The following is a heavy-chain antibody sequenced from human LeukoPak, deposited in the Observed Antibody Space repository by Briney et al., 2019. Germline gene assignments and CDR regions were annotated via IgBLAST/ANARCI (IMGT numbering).Heavy chain of an antibody. V-gene: IGHV3-48*02. Sequence: GRSLRLSCAASGFTFVTYSMNWVRQAPGKGLEWVSYISSDSSTIYYADSVKGRFTISRDNARNSLYLQMNSLRDEDTAVYYCARGYGDYVAYWGQGTLVTVSS. J-gene: IGHJ4*02. D-gene: IGHD4-17*01. CDR3: ARGYGDYVAY. CDR1: GFTFVTYS. CDR2: ISSDSSTI.